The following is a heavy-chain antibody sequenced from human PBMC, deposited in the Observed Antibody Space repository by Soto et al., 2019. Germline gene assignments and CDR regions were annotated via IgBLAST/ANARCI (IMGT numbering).Heavy chain of an antibody. CDR3: AIVGATSAFDL. V-gene: IGHV3-30*03. Sequence: QVQLVESGGGVVQPGRSLRLSCAASGFTFSSYGMHWVRQAPGKGLEWVAVISYDGSNKYYADSVKGRFTISRDNSKNTLYLQMNSLRNEDTAVYYSAIVGATSAFDLWGQGTMVTVSS. CDR2: ISYDGSNK. CDR1: GFTFSSYG. J-gene: IGHJ3*01. D-gene: IGHD1-26*01.